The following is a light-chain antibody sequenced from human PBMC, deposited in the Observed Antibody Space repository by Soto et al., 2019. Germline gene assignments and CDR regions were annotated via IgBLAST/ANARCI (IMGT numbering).Light chain of an antibody. CDR1: QSFSSW. V-gene: IGKV1-5*03. CDR3: QQYNSYWT. Sequence: DIQMTQSPSTLSASVGDRVTITCRASQSFSSWLAWYQQKPGKAPNLLIYKASSLESGVPSRFSGSGSGTEFTLTISSLQPDDFATYYCQQYNSYWTFGQGTKVDIK. J-gene: IGKJ1*01. CDR2: KAS.